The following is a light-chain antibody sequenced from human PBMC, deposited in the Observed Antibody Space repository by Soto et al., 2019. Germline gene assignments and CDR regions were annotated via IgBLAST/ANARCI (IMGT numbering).Light chain of an antibody. CDR1: YSDIGAYNF. CDR3: SSYTSVSIVVV. V-gene: IGLV2-14*01. J-gene: IGLJ7*01. Sequence: QSVLTQPASVSGSPGQSITISCTGTYSDIGAYNFVSWYQHHPGKAPKLIIYEVNNRPSGVSNRFSGSKSGNTASLSISDLQAEDEADYYCSSYTSVSIVVVFGGGTQLTVL. CDR2: EVN.